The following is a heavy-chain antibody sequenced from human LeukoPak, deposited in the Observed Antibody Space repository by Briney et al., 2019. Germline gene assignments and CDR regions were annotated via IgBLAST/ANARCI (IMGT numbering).Heavy chain of an antibody. CDR3: ARHVSSMVRGLMYFDY. J-gene: IGHJ4*02. V-gene: IGHV4-39*01. CDR2: IYYSGST. D-gene: IGHD3-10*01. Sequence: PSETLSLTCTVSGGSISSSSYYWGWIRQPPGKGLEWIGSIYYSGSTYYNPSLKSRVTISVDTSKNQFSLKLNSVTAADTAVYYCARHVSSMVRGLMYFDYWGQGTLVTVSS. CDR1: GGSISSSSYY.